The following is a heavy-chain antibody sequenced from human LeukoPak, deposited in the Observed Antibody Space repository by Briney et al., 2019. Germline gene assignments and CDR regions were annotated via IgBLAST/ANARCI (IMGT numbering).Heavy chain of an antibody. CDR3: ARGWIQLWSYWYFDL. CDR2: INHSGST. J-gene: IGHJ2*01. CDR1: GGSFSGYY. V-gene: IGHV4-34*01. D-gene: IGHD5-18*01. Sequence: SETLSLTCAVYGGSFSGYYWSWIRQPPGKGLEWIGEINHSGSTNYNPSLKSRVTMSVDTSKNQFSLKLSSVTAADTAVYYCARGWIQLWSYWYFDLWGRGTLVTVSS.